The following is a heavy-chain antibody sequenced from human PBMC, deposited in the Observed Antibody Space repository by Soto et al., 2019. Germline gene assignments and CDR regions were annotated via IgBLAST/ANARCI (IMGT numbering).Heavy chain of an antibody. CDR1: EFSFNFYW. V-gene: IGHV3-74*01. CDR3: TSDTFGLRDS. Sequence: EVKLVQSGGGLVQPWGSLRLSCAASEFSFNFYWMHWVRQTPGKGLVWVSRINPVGTITNYADSVEGRFIISRDNAATTSYLQMNSLCAEDTAIYYCTSDTFGLRDSWGKGTLVTVSS. D-gene: IGHD3-3*01. J-gene: IGHJ4*02. CDR2: INPVGTIT.